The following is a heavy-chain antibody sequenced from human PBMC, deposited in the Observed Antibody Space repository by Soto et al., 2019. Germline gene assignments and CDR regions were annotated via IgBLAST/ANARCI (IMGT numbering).Heavy chain of an antibody. CDR3: AKVMVGSRTPLDAFDI. J-gene: IGHJ3*02. V-gene: IGHV3-23*01. CDR2: ISGSGGST. Sequence: EVQLLESGGGLVQPGGSLRLSCAASGFTFSSYAMSWVRQAPGKGLEWVSAISGSGGSTYYADSVKGRFTISRDNSKNTLYLQMNSLRAEDTAVYYCAKVMVGSRTPLDAFDIWGQGTMVTVSS. D-gene: IGHD1-26*01. CDR1: GFTFSSYA.